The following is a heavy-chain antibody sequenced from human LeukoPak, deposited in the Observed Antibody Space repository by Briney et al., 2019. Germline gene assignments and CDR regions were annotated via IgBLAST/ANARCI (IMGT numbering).Heavy chain of an antibody. CDR1: GFTFTSYA. CDR3: AKRGYSSGWQFDY. J-gene: IGHJ4*02. CDR2: ISGSGGST. Sequence: GGSLRLSCAASGFTFTSYAMSWVRQAPGKGLEWVTLISGSGGSTYYADSVKGWFIISRDNSKNTLSLQMNSLRAEDTAVYYCAKRGYSSGWQFDYWGQGTLVTVSS. D-gene: IGHD6-19*01. V-gene: IGHV3-23*01.